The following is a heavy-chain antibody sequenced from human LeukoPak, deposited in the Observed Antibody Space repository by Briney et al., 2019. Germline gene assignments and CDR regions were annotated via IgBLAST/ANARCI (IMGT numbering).Heavy chain of an antibody. CDR2: ITTNGGST. J-gene: IGHJ4*02. CDR3: AREVVPAATLGGYFDY. V-gene: IGHV3-64*01. D-gene: IGHD2-2*01. CDR1: GFNFSDYP. Sequence: GGSLRLSCAASGFNFSDYPMHWVRQAPGKGLEYVSAITTNGGSTYYANSVRGRFIISRDNSKNTLYLQMGSLRVEDMAVCYCAREVVPAATLGGYFDYWGQGTLVTVSS.